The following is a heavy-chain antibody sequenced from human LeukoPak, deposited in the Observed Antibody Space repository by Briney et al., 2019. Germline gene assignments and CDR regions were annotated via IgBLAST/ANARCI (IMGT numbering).Heavy chain of an antibody. CDR2: ITYDGGTT. V-gene: IGHV3-64*01. Sequence: GGSLRLSCAASGFTFSTYAMHWVRQAPGKGLAHVSSITYDGGTTYYANSVKGRFTISRDNSKNTLYLQMGSLRDEDMSVYYCAGDEAGYSSDWGQGTLVTVSS. D-gene: IGHD6-19*01. CDR1: GFTFSTYA. J-gene: IGHJ1*01. CDR3: AGDEAGYSSD.